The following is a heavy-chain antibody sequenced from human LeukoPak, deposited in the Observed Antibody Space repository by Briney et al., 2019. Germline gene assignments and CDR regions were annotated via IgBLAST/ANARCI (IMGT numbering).Heavy chain of an antibody. CDR1: GGSISSYY. D-gene: IGHD3-10*01. CDR2: IYYSGST. V-gene: IGHV4-39*07. CDR3: ARDSGGDYYYYYMDV. J-gene: IGHJ6*03. Sequence: SETLSLTCTVSGGSISSYYWSWIRQPPGKGLEWIGSIYYSGSTYYNPSLKSRVTISVDTSKNQFSLKLSSVTAADTAVYYCARDSGGDYYYYYMDVWGKGTTVTVSS.